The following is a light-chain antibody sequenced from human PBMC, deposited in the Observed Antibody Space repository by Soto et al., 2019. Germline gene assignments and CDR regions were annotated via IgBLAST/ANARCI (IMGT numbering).Light chain of an antibody. CDR3: QQGHSMPFT. CDR2: AAS. V-gene: IGKV1-39*01. CDR1: QSITNS. Sequence: DIQMTQSPSSLSASVGDRVTITCRASQSITNSLNWYQHKPGKAPTLVVYAASSLPSGLPSRFSGSGSGTDFTLTISSLQPEDFATYFFQQGHSMPFTFGPGT. J-gene: IGKJ3*01.